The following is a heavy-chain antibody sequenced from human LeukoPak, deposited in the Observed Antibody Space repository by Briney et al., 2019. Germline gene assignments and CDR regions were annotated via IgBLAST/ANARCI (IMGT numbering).Heavy chain of an antibody. V-gene: IGHV4-34*01. J-gene: IGHJ3*02. Sequence: SETLSPTCAVYDGSFSGYYWSWIRQPPGKGLQWFGEINHSTSTNYNPSLKSRVTLSLDTYKNQFSLRLGAVTAADTAVYYCARVGSSWPRDAFDIWGQGTMVTVSS. CDR2: INHSTST. CDR3: ARVGSSWPRDAFDI. D-gene: IGHD6-13*01. CDR1: DGSFSGYY.